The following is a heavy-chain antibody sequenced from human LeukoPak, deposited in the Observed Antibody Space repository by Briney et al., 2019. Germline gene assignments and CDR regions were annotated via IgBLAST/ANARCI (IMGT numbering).Heavy chain of an antibody. Sequence: GRSLRLSCAASGFTFSSYAMHWVRQAPGKGLEWVAVISYDGSNKYYADYVKGRFTISRDNSKNTLYLQMNSPRAEDTAVYYCARAPHYIAVAGKAFDYWGQGTLVTVSS. CDR2: ISYDGSNK. D-gene: IGHD6-19*01. J-gene: IGHJ4*02. CDR3: ARAPHYIAVAGKAFDY. V-gene: IGHV3-30-3*01. CDR1: GFTFSSYA.